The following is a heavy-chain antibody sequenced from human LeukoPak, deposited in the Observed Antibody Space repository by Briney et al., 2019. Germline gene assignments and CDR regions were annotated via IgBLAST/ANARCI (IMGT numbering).Heavy chain of an antibody. CDR1: GFSFSSHW. Sequence: GGSLRLSCAGSGFSFSSHWMSWVRQAPGKGLEWVANIKQDGSETFYVDSVKGRFTVSRDNAKNSLYFQMSSLRAEDTAVYFCARLYSTGCYGGPDYWGQGTLVAVSS. V-gene: IGHV3-7*01. J-gene: IGHJ4*02. CDR2: IKQDGSET. D-gene: IGHD6-19*01. CDR3: ARLYSTGCYGGPDY.